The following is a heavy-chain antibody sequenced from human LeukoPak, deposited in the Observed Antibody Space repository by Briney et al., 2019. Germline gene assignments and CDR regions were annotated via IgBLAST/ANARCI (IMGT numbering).Heavy chain of an antibody. CDR3: ARVDIRSGGNYGMDV. J-gene: IGHJ6*02. CDR2: IYYSGST. CDR1: GGSISSGGYY. D-gene: IGHD2-15*01. V-gene: IGHV4-31*03. Sequence: SETLSLTCPVSGGSISSGGYYWSWVRQHPGKGLEWIGYIYYSGSTYYNPSLKSRVTISVDTSKNQFSLTLTSVTAADTAVFYCARVDIRSGGNYGMDVWGQGTTVNVSS.